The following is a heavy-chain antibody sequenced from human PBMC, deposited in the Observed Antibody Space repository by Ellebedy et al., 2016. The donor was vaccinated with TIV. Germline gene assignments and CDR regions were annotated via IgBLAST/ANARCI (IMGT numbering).Heavy chain of an antibody. CDR3: ARADIAVAGTAFDY. CDR1: GYSFTSYW. J-gene: IGHJ4*02. Sequence: GESLKISXKGSGYSFTSYWIGWVRQMPGKGLEWMGIIYPGDSDTNYSPSFQGHVTISADKSISTAYLQWSSLKASDTAMYYCARADIAVAGTAFDYWGQGTLVTVSS. V-gene: IGHV5-51*01. D-gene: IGHD6-19*01. CDR2: IYPGDSDT.